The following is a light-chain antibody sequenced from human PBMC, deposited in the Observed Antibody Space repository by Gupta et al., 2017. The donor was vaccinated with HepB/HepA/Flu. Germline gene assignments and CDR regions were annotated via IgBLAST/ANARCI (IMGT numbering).Light chain of an antibody. CDR2: RAS. V-gene: IGKV2-24*01. CDR3: LQATQFPRT. J-gene: IGKJ1*01. Sequence: DIVTTQTPLSSPVTLGQPASISCRSSESLVHRDGNTYLSWFQQRPGQPPRLLIYRASQRFSGVPDRFSGSGAETDFTLKISRVEAEDVGTYYCLQATQFPRTFGQGTKVEIK. CDR1: ESLVHRDGNTY.